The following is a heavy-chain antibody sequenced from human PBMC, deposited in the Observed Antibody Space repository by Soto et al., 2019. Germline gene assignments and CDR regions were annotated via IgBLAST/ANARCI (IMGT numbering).Heavy chain of an antibody. J-gene: IGHJ4*02. V-gene: IGHV1-3*01. CDR3: ARGTTSYTDY. CDR2: INAGNGNT. Sequence: QVQLVQSGAEVKKPGASVKVSCKASGYTFTSYAMHWVRQAPGQRLEWMGWINAGNGNTKYSQKFQGRVTITRDTSASTAYMELSSLISEDTAVYYCARGTTSYTDYWGQGTLVTVSS. CDR1: GYTFTSYA. D-gene: IGHD1-1*01.